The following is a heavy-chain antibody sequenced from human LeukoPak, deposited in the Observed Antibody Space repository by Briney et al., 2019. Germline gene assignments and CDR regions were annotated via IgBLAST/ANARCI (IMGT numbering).Heavy chain of an antibody. CDR3: ARARWESLH. Sequence: GGSLRLSCAASGFTFSSYWMSWVRQAPGKGLEWVANITEDGSEKYYVDSVKGRFTIARDNAKNSLYLQMNSLRAEDTAVYYCARARWESLHWGQGTLVTVSS. CDR2: ITEDGSEK. J-gene: IGHJ4*02. D-gene: IGHD1-26*01. V-gene: IGHV3-7*01. CDR1: GFTFSSYW.